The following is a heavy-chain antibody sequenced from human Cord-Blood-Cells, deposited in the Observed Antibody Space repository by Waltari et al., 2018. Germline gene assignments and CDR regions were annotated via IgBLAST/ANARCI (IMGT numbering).Heavy chain of an antibody. J-gene: IGHJ3*02. CDR3: AKSSSGYRVDAFDI. D-gene: IGHD5-12*01. CDR1: GFTFSSFA. CDR2: ISGSGGST. V-gene: IGHV3-23*01. Sequence: EVQLLESGGGLVQPGGSLRLSVAASGFTFSSFARSGVRQAPGKGLEWVSAISGSGGSTYYADSVKGRFTISRDNSKNTLYLQMNSLRAEDTAVYYCAKSSSGYRVDAFDIWGQGTMVTVSS.